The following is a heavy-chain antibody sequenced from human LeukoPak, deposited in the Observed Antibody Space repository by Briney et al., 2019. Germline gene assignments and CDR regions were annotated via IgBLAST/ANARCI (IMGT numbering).Heavy chain of an antibody. CDR1: GFTFSSYW. CDR2: INSDGHST. V-gene: IGHV3-74*01. D-gene: IGHD2-8*02. CDR3: AREGVRTVDFAF. J-gene: IGHJ4*02. Sequence: GGSLRLSCAASGFTFSSYWMHWVRQAPGKGLVWVSRINSDGHSTYYADSVKGRFTISRDNAMDTLHLQMNSLRAEDTAVYYCAREGVRTVDFAFWGQGALVTVSS.